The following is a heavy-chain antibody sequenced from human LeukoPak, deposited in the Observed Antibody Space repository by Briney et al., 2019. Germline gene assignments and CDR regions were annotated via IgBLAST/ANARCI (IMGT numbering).Heavy chain of an antibody. V-gene: IGHV4-59*08. CDR1: GGSIGGDH. CDR2: ISYTGST. J-gene: IGHJ4*02. D-gene: IGHD6-19*01. CDR3: ARAVTGTSMVDY. Sequence: SETLSLTCTLSGGSIGGDHWRWIRQATRKGLEWIGYISYTGSTSYNPSLRNRVTISLHTSENQFSLRLTSVTAADTAVYYCARAVTGTSMVDYWGQGTLVAVSS.